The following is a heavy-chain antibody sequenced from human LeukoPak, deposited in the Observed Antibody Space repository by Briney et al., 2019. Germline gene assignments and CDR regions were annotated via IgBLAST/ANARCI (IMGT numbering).Heavy chain of an antibody. CDR2: IYSGGTT. Sequence: RGSLRLSCAVSGFTVSSNYMSWVRQAPGKGLEWVSVIYSGGTTFYADSVKGRFIISRDSSKNTLFLQMNSLRAEDTAVYYCARDSSGSLHGAFDIWGRGTMVTVSS. V-gene: IGHV3-53*01. J-gene: IGHJ3*02. D-gene: IGHD1-26*01. CDR3: ARDSSGSLHGAFDI. CDR1: GFTVSSNY.